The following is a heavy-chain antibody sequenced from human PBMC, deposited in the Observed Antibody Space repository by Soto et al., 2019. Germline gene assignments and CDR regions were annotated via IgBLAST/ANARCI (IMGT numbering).Heavy chain of an antibody. Sequence: GGSLRLSCAASGFTFNTYSMHWVRQAPGQGLLEWVAVKSYDGVTTFYANSVKGRFTISRDNSKNTLHLQMNSLRAEDTAVYYCVRETGMGGFDVWGQGTMVTVS. J-gene: IGHJ3*01. D-gene: IGHD1-1*01. V-gene: IGHV3-30-3*01. CDR3: VRETGMGGFDV. CDR2: KSYDGVTT. CDR1: GFTFNTYS.